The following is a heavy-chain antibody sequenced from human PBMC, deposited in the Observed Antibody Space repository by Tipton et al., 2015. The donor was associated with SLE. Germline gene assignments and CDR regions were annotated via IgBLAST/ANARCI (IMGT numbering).Heavy chain of an antibody. CDR3: AKDLEPDF. CDR2: VSGSGDTT. J-gene: IGHJ4*02. Sequence: GSLRLSCAASGFTFSSNAMSWVRQAPGKGLEWVSGVSGSGDTTNYADSVKGRFTISRDNSKNTLYLQMNSLRVEDTAVYYCAKDLEPDFWGQGTLVTVSS. D-gene: IGHD1-1*01. CDR1: GFTFSSNA. V-gene: IGHV3-23*01.